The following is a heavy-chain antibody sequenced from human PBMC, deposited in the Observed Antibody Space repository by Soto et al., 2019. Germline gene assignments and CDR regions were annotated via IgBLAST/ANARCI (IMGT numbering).Heavy chain of an antibody. CDR3: ARDLNIVTTAYYYYYGMDV. CDR2: INAGNGNT. Sequence: QVQLVQSGAEVKKPGASVKVSCKASGYTFTSYAMHWVRQAPGQRLEWMGWINAGNGNTKYSQKFQGRVTITRDTSASTAYMKLSSLRSEDTAVYYCARDLNIVTTAYYYYYGMDVWGQGTTVTVSS. J-gene: IGHJ6*02. CDR1: GYTFTSYA. V-gene: IGHV1-3*01. D-gene: IGHD4-17*01.